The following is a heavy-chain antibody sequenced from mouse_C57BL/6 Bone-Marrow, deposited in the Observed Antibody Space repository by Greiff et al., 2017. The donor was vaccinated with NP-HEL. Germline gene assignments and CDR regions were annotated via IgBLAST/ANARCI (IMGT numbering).Heavy chain of an antibody. Sequence: EVQLQQSGAELVKPGASVKLSCTASGFNIKDYYMHWVKQRPEQGLEWIGRIDPEDGDTKYAPKFPGTATLTADTSSNTAYLQLSSLTSEDTAVYYCAREGFPLRKAWFAYWGQGTLVTVSA. CDR1: GFNIKDYY. V-gene: IGHV14-2*01. CDR2: IDPEDGDT. D-gene: IGHD2-12*01. CDR3: AREGFPLRKAWFAY. J-gene: IGHJ3*01.